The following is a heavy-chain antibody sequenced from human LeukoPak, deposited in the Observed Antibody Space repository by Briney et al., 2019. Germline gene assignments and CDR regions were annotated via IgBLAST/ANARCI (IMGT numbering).Heavy chain of an antibody. CDR2: INAANGNT. V-gene: IGHV1-3*01. Sequence: GASVKVSCKASGYTFTSYAMHWVRQAPGQRLEWMGWINAANGNTKYSQKFQGRVTIIRDTSASTAYMELSSLKSEDTAVYYCARGGVATSYFDYWGQGTLVTVSS. J-gene: IGHJ4*02. CDR1: GYTFTSYA. CDR3: ARGGVATSYFDY. D-gene: IGHD5-12*01.